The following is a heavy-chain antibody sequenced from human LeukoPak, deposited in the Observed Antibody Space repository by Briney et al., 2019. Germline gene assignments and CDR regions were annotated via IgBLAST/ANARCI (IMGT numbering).Heavy chain of an antibody. V-gene: IGHV4-34*01. CDR2: INHSGGT. J-gene: IGHJ4*02. D-gene: IGHD4-17*01. Sequence: SETLSLTCALYGGSFSGYYWTWISQSPGKGLEWIGEINHSGGTNYNPSLKSRVTISVDTSKNQFSLTLSSVTAADMAVYFCARGLKGDDYAHGSFDYWGQGTLVTVSS. CDR3: ARGLKGDDYAHGSFDY. CDR1: GGSFSGYY.